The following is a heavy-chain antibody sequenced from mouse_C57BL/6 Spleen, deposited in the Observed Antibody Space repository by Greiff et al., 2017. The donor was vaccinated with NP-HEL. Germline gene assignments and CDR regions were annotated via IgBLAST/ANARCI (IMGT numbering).Heavy chain of an antibody. CDR1: GYAFSSYW. V-gene: IGHV1-80*01. J-gene: IGHJ2*01. CDR3: ARKGKNYEGYFDY. CDR2: IYPGDGDA. D-gene: IGHD1-1*01. Sequence: VQLQQSGAELVKPGASVKISCKASGYAFSSYWMNWVKQRPGQGLEWIGQIYPGDGDANFNGKFKGKATLTADKSSSTAYMQLSSLTSEDSAVYFCARKGKNYEGYFDYWGQGTTLTVSS.